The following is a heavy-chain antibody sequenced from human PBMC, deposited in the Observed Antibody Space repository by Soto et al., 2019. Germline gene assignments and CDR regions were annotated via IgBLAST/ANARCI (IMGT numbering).Heavy chain of an antibody. CDR3: ASPAGLSYYYGSGTADYYGMDV. V-gene: IGHV5-51*01. Sequence: GESLKISCKGSGYSFTSYWIGWVRQMPGKGLEWMGIIYPGDSDTRYSPSFQGQVTISADKSISTAYLQWSSLKASDTAMYYCASPAGLSYYYGSGTADYYGMDVWGQGTTVTV. CDR2: IYPGDSDT. J-gene: IGHJ6*02. CDR1: GYSFTSYW. D-gene: IGHD3-10*01.